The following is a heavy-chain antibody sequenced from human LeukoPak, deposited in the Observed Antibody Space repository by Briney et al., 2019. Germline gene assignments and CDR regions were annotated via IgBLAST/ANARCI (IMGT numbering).Heavy chain of an antibody. D-gene: IGHD6-13*01. Sequence: ASVKVSCKAFGYTFTSNYMHWVRQAPGQGPEWMGVISPSGGSTTYAQKFQGRVTLTRDMSTSTDYLELSSLRSEDTAVYYCAKGGGSSSWYYFGYWGQGTLVTVSS. V-gene: IGHV1-46*01. J-gene: IGHJ4*02. CDR3: AKGGGSSSWYYFGY. CDR2: ISPSGGST. CDR1: GYTFTSNY.